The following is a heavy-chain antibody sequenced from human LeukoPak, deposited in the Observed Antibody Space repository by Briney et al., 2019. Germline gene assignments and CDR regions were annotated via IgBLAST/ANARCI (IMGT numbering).Heavy chain of an antibody. D-gene: IGHD2-15*01. Sequence: NPSETLSLTCAVSGGSISSGSYSWSWIRQPPGKGLEWIGYMFYTGSTYYNPSLKSRVTISVDTSKNQFSLKLSSVTAADTAVYYCARGAGSTISNDAFDIWGQGTMVTVSS. CDR1: GGSISSGSYS. CDR3: ARGAGSTISNDAFDI. V-gene: IGHV4-30-4*07. CDR2: MFYTGST. J-gene: IGHJ3*02.